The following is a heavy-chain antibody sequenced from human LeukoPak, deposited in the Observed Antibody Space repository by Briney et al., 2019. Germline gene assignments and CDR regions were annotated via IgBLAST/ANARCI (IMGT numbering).Heavy chain of an antibody. V-gene: IGHV3-30*03. CDR1: GFTFYSYN. CDR3: LVWKHVFDR. J-gene: IGHJ5*02. D-gene: IGHD5/OR15-5a*01. CDR2: ISFDSRTE. Sequence: GGSLRLSCAVSGFTFYSYNMHWVRQAPGKGLEWLAIISFDSRTEYYSDSVKGRFTISRDNSKNTLYLQMNSLRVEDTAVYYCLVWKHVFDRWGQGTLVTVSS.